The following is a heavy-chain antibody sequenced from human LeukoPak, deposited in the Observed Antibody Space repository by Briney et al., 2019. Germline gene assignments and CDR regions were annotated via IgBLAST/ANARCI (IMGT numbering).Heavy chain of an antibody. D-gene: IGHD6-19*01. CDR2: IYSGGST. Sequence: GGSLRLSCAASGFTVSSNYMSWVRQAPGKGLEWASVIYSGGSTYYADSVKGRFTISRDNSKNTLYLQMNSLRAEDTAVYYCARESSYSSGWYYFDYWGQGTLVTVSS. V-gene: IGHV3-66*02. CDR3: ARESSYSSGWYYFDY. CDR1: GFTVSSNY. J-gene: IGHJ4*02.